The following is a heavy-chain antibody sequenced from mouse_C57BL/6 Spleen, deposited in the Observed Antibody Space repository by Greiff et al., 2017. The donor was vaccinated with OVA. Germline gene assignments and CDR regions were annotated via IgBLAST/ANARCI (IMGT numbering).Heavy chain of an antibody. CDR1: GFSLTSYG. J-gene: IGHJ4*01. V-gene: IGHV2-5*01. CDR2: IWRGGST. CDR3: AHYGYDGEAYAMDY. Sequence: QVQLKESGPGLVQPSQSLSITCTVSGFSLTSYGVHWVRQSPGKGLEWLGVIWRGGSTDYNAAFMSRLSITKDNSKSQVFFKMNSLQADDTAIYYCAHYGYDGEAYAMDYWGQGTSVTVSS. D-gene: IGHD2-2*01.